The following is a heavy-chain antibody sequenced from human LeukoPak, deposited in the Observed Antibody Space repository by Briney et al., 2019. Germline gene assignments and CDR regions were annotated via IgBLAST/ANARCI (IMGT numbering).Heavy chain of an antibody. Sequence: GGSLRLSWVASGFTFSSYAMSWVRQAPGKGLEWVSAISGSGGGTYYADSVKGRFTISRDNSKNTVNLQMNSLRAEDTAIYYCAKVTTVVVVTGSLIDYWGQGTLVTVSS. CDR3: AKVTTVVVVTGSLIDY. D-gene: IGHD4-23*01. J-gene: IGHJ4*02. V-gene: IGHV3-23*01. CDR1: GFTFSSYA. CDR2: ISGSGGGT.